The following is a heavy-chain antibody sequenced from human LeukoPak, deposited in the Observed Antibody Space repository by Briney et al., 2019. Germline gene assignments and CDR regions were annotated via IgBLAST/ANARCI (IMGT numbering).Heavy chain of an antibody. V-gene: IGHV1-69*05. Sequence: SVKVSCKASGGTFSSYAISWVLQAPGQGLEWMGGIIPIFGTANYAQKFQGRVTITTDESTSTAYMELSSLRSEDTAVYYCARALRIAARPEYYYYMDVWGKGTTVTVSS. J-gene: IGHJ6*03. D-gene: IGHD6-6*01. CDR3: ARALRIAARPEYYYYMDV. CDR2: IIPIFGTA. CDR1: GGTFSSYA.